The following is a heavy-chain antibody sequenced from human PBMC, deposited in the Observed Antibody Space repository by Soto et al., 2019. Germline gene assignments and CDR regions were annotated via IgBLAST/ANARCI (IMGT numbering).Heavy chain of an antibody. Sequence: EVQLVQSGAEVKKPRESLRISCKASGFRFTNFWISWVRQMPGKGLEWMGKIDPNDSYTKYSPSFQGHVTISVDKSISTAYLHWSSLKASDTAMYFCAREEWELGGHWFHPWGQGTLVTVSS. D-gene: IGHD1-26*01. CDR2: IDPNDSYT. V-gene: IGHV5-10-1*03. CDR1: GFRFTNFW. CDR3: AREEWELGGHWFHP. J-gene: IGHJ5*02.